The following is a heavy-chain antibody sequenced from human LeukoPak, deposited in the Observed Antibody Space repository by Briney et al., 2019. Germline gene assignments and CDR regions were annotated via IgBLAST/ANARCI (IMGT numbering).Heavy chain of an antibody. J-gene: IGHJ4*02. Sequence: GASVKVSCKASGYTFTGYYMRWVRQAPGQGLEWMGWINPNSGGTNYAQKFQGRVTMTRDTSISTAYMELSRLRSDDTAVYYCASLRLRFLEWSSNDYWGQGTMVTVSS. V-gene: IGHV1-2*02. CDR2: INPNSGGT. CDR3: ASLRLRFLEWSSNDY. CDR1: GYTFTGYY. D-gene: IGHD3-3*01.